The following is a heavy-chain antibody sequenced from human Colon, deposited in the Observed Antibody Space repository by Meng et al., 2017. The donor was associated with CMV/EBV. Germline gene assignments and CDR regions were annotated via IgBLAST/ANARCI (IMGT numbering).Heavy chain of an antibody. D-gene: IGHD2-2*01. CDR3: VKVLFDHTASWYGSGFDP. CDR2: ISSSSSYI. CDR1: GFTFSSYS. J-gene: IGHJ5*02. V-gene: IGHV3-21*01. Sequence: GESLKISCAASGFTFSSYSMNWGRQAPGKGLEWVSSISSSSSYIYYADSVKGRFTISRDNARNSLYLQMNSLRADDTGVYYCVKVLFDHTASWYGSGFDPWGQGALVTVSS.